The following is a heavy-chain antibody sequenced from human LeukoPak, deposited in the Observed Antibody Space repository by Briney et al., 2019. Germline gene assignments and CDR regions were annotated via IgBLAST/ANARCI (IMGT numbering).Heavy chain of an antibody. J-gene: IGHJ5*02. CDR2: ISRSGST. V-gene: IGHV3-23*05. Sequence: GSLRLSCAASGFTFSSYAMSWVRQAPGKGLECVSVISRSGSTYYADSVKGRFTVLRDNSQNTLYLQMNSLRAEDTAVYYCARHQYYYDSSGYNNWFDPWGQGTLVTVSS. CDR3: ARHQYYYDSSGYNNWFDP. CDR1: GFTFSSYA. D-gene: IGHD3-22*01.